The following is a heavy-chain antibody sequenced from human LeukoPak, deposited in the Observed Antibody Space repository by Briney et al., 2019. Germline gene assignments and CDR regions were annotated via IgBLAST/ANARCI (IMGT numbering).Heavy chain of an antibody. CDR1: GGSISSYY. J-gene: IGHJ6*03. V-gene: IGHV4-4*07. D-gene: IGHD4-17*01. CDR2: IYTSGST. CDR3: ARDSHGWDYGDYDYYYYMDV. Sequence: SETLSLTCTVSGGSISSYYWSWIRQLAGKGLEWIGRIYTSGSTNYNPSLKSRVTMSVDTSKNQFSLKLSSVTAADTAVYYCARDSHGWDYGDYDYYYYMDVWGKGTTVTISS.